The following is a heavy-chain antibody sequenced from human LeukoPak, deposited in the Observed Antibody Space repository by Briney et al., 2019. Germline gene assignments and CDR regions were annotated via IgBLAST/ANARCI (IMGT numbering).Heavy chain of an antibody. CDR1: GFTFNSND. J-gene: IGHJ4*02. CDR3: ARLVGSRSCSGGSCYSDY. Sequence: GGSLRLSCAGSGFTFNSNDMTWVRQPPGKGLEWVSYISITSKTTKYADSVKGRFTISRDNAKNSLYLQMNSLRDEDTAVYYCARLVGSRSCSGGSCYSDYWGQGTLVTVSS. V-gene: IGHV3-48*02. D-gene: IGHD2-15*01. CDR2: ISITSKTT.